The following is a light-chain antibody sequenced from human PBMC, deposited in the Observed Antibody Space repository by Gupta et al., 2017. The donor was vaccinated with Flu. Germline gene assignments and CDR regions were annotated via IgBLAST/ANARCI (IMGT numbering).Light chain of an antibody. CDR1: QSVSSH. CDR3: QLQNKRPPRT. CDR2: GAS. V-gene: IGKV3-15*01. Sequence: EVVMTQSPATLSVSPGDRATLSCRASQSVSSHLAWYQQKPGQAPRLLIYGASTRAAGIPARFSGSGSGTEFTPPISSMQSEDVAVYYCQLQNKRPPRTFGQGTKLEIK. J-gene: IGKJ2*02.